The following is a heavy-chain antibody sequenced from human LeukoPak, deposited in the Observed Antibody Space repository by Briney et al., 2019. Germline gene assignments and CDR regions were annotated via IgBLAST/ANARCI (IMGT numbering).Heavy chain of an antibody. V-gene: IGHV3-48*03. CDR1: GFTFSSYE. J-gene: IGHJ3*02. Sequence: PGGSLRLSCAASGFTFSSYEMNWVRQAPGKGLEWVSYISSSGSTIYYADSVKGRFTISRDNAKNSLYLQMNSLRAEDMALYYCAKDINPYYYDSSGYWDDAFDIWGQGTMVTVSS. D-gene: IGHD3-22*01. CDR2: ISSSGSTI. CDR3: AKDINPYYYDSSGYWDDAFDI.